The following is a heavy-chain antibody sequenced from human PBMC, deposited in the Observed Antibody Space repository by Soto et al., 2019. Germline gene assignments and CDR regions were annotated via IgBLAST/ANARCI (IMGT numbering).Heavy chain of an antibody. V-gene: IGHV3-30-3*01. D-gene: IGHD5-18*01. CDR3: AREDGYSYGYDYYYGMDV. Sequence: GGFLRLSCAASGFTFSSYAMHWVRQAPGKGLEWVAVISYDGSNKYYADSVKGRFTISRDNSKNTLYLQMNSLRAEDTAVYYCAREDGYSYGYDYYYGMDVWGQGTTVTVSS. CDR2: ISYDGSNK. CDR1: GFTFSSYA. J-gene: IGHJ6*02.